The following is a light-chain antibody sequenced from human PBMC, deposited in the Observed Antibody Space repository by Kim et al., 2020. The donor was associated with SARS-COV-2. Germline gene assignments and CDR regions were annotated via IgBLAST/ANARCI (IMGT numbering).Light chain of an antibody. CDR1: NSQTKN. CDR3: QVWDSGTWV. Sequence: VALGQTARLTCGGNNSQTKNVHWYRQKPGQAPVLVMYKDSKRPSGIPERFSGSNSGNTATLTITRAQAGDEADYYCQVWDSGTWVFGGGTKLTVL. J-gene: IGLJ3*02. CDR2: KDS. V-gene: IGLV3-9*01.